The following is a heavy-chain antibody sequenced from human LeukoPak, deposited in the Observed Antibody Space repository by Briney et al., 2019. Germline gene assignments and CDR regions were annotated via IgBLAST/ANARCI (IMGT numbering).Heavy chain of an antibody. J-gene: IGHJ5*02. CDR2: FYTSGST. Sequence: KPSETLSLTCTVSGGSIRSYYWSWIRQPAGKGLEWIGRFYTSGSTNYNPSLKSRVTMSVDTSKNQFSLKLSSVTAADPAVYYCARGVETTVIWFDPWGQGTLVTVSS. V-gene: IGHV4-4*07. D-gene: IGHD4-17*01. CDR1: GGSIRSYY. CDR3: ARGVETTVIWFDP.